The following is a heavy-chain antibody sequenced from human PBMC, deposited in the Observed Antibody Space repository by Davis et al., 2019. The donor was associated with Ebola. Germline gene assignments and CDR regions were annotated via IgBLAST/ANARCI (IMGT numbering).Heavy chain of an antibody. CDR3: ARDVVVVVAATNSGFYYGMDV. J-gene: IGHJ6*02. V-gene: IGHV1-46*01. D-gene: IGHD2-15*01. CDR1: GHTFTSYY. Sequence: AASVKVSCKASGHTFTSYYMHWVRQAPGQGLEWMGIINPSGGSTSYAQKFQGRVTMTRDTSTSTVYMELSSLRSEDTAVYYCARDVVVVVAATNSGFYYGMDVWGQGTTVTVSS. CDR2: INPSGGST.